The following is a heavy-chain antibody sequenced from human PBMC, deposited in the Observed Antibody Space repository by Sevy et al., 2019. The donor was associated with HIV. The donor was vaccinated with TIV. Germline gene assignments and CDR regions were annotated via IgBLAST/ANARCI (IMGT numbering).Heavy chain of an antibody. Sequence: GGYLRLSCAASGFTFRRYAMHWVRQAPGQGLESVAVISYDGGKTYHADSVKGRFTVSRDNSENTLYLQMNSLRAEDTAVYYCTRDGGGDYFDYWGLGTLVTVSS. V-gene: IGHV3-30*04. CDR3: TRDGGGDYFDY. CDR1: GFTFRRYA. D-gene: IGHD2-15*01. CDR2: ISYDGGKT. J-gene: IGHJ4*02.